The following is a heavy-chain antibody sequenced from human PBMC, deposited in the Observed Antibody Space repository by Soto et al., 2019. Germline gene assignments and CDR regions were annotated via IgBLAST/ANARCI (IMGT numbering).Heavy chain of an antibody. CDR2: ISHGGSP. CDR3: ARGHYYYAMDV. J-gene: IGHJ6*02. CDR1: GGSVSSGVFS. V-gene: IGHV4-30-2*01. Sequence: SETLSLTCAVSGGSVSSGVFSWNWIRQPPGQGLEWIGYISHGGSPHYTPSLRSRVSISVDRSTNVISLNLTSMTPADTAVYFCARGHYYYAMDVWGQGTTVTVSS.